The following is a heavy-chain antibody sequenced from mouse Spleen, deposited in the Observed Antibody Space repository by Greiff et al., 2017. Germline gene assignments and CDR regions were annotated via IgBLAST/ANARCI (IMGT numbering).Heavy chain of an antibody. J-gene: IGHJ2*01. CDR1: GYTFTSYW. D-gene: IGHD1-1*01. Sequence: VQLQQPGAELVRPGSSVKLSCKASGYTFTSYWMDWVQQRPGQGLEWIGNIYPSDSETHYNQKFKDKATLTVDKSSSTAYMQLSSLTSEDSAVYYCARRGSSYPYYFDYWGQGTTLTVSS. CDR2: IYPSDSET. V-gene: IGHV1-61*01. CDR3: ARRGSSYPYYFDY.